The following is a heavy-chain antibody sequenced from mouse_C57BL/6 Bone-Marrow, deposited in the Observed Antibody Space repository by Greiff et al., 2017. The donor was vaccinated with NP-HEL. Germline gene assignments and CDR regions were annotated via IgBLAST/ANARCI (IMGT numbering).Heavy chain of an antibody. D-gene: IGHD1-1*01. J-gene: IGHJ1*03. CDR1: GYAFSSYW. V-gene: IGHV1-80*01. Sequence: VQLQESGAELVKPGASVKISCKASGYAFSSYWMNWVKQRPGKGLEWIGQIYPGDGDTNYNGKFKGKATLTADKSSSTAYMQLSSLTSEDSAVYFCASLYYYGSSPSYWYFDVWGTGTTVTVSS. CDR2: IYPGDGDT. CDR3: ASLYYYGSSPSYWYFDV.